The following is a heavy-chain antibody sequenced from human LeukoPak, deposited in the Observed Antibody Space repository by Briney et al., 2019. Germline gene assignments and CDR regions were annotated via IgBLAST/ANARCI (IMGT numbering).Heavy chain of an antibody. Sequence: GGSLRLSCAASGFTFSSYAMHWVRQAPGKGLEWVAVISYDGSNKYYADSVKGRFTISRDNSKNTLYLQMNSLRAEDTAVYYCARDRDSSGWFDYWAREPWSPSPQ. CDR3: ARDRDSSGWFDY. D-gene: IGHD6-19*01. CDR1: GFTFSSYA. CDR2: ISYDGSNK. J-gene: IGHJ4*02. V-gene: IGHV3-30*04.